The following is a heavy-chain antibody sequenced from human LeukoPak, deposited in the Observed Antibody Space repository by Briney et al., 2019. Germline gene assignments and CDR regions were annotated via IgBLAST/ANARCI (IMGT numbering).Heavy chain of an antibody. CDR1: GYTFTGYY. CDR2: INPNSGGT. D-gene: IGHD5-18*01. Sequence: ASVKVSCKASGYTFTGYYIHWVRQAPGQGLEWMGWINPNSGGTNYAQKFQGRVTMSRDTSISTAYMELSRLSSDDAAIYYCARDGEIQLWTRGADYFNVDVWGRGTTVTVSS. V-gene: IGHV1-2*02. J-gene: IGHJ6*04. CDR3: ARDGEIQLWTRGADYFNVDV.